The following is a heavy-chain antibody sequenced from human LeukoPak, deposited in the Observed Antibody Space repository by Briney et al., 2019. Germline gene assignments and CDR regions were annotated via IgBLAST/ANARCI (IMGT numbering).Heavy chain of an antibody. V-gene: IGHV1-2*02. CDR2: INPNSGGT. CDR1: KNMFTGYF. Sequence: ASVKVSCKTSKNMFTGYFMHWVRQAPGQGREWIGWINPNSGGTLFARRFQGRVTMTRDTSIGATYMELSRLTSDDTALYYCAPQYNDDFCYKRDYMDVWGKGTMVIVSS. CDR3: APQYNDDFCYKRDYMDV. J-gene: IGHJ6*03. D-gene: IGHD2-2*02.